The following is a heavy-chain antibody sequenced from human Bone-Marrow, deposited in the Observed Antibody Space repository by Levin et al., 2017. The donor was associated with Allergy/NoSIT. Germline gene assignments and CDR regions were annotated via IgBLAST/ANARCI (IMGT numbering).Heavy chain of an antibody. CDR1: GGTFSNYA. Sequence: KISCKASGGTFSNYAINWVRQAPGQGLEWMGGIIPIFGSAIYAQNFQDRVTITADESTSTAYMELNSLRSEDTAVYYCELEQQPSDYWGQGTLVAVST. V-gene: IGHV1-69*01. D-gene: IGHD1/OR15-1a*01. CDR3: ELEQQPSDY. J-gene: IGHJ4*02. CDR2: IIPIFGSA.